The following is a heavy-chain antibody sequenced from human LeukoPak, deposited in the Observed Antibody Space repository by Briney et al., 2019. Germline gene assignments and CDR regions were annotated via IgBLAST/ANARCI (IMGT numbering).Heavy chain of an antibody. CDR1: GSTFNIYA. Sequence: PGGSLGLSCAASGSTFNIYAMSWVRQPPGKGLEWVSGISGSGGSTYYADSVKGRFTISRDNSKNTVFLQMNSLRAEDTAVYYCAKDLKTLDAFDIWGQGTMVTVSS. V-gene: IGHV3-23*01. CDR3: AKDLKTLDAFDI. CDR2: ISGSGGST. J-gene: IGHJ3*02.